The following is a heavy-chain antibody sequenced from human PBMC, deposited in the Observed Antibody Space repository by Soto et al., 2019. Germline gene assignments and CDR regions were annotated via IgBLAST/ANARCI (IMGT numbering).Heavy chain of an antibody. D-gene: IGHD6-13*01. J-gene: IGHJ5*02. Sequence: GESLKISCKGSGYSFTSYWIGWVRQMPGKGLEWMGIIYPGDSDTRYSPSFQGQVTISVDKSISTAYLQWRSLKASDTAMYYCASISIAAACKAYNWFDTWGQGTLVTVSS. CDR2: IYPGDSDT. V-gene: IGHV5-51*01. CDR1: GYSFTSYW. CDR3: ASISIAAACKAYNWFDT.